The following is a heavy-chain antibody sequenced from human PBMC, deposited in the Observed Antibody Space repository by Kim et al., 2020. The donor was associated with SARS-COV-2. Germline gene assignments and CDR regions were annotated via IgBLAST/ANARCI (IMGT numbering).Heavy chain of an antibody. CDR2: INPSDGST. CDR1: GYTFTSYY. V-gene: IGHV1-46*01. J-gene: IGHJ6*02. CDR3: ARFKTEYCSGGSCYSGRYNYGMDV. D-gene: IGHD2-15*01. Sequence: ASVKVSCKASGYTFTSYYMHWVRQAPGQGLEWMGIINPSDGSTSYAQKFQGRVTMTRDTSTSTVYMELSSLRSEDTAVYYCARFKTEYCSGGSCYSGRYNYGMDVWSQGTTVTVSS.